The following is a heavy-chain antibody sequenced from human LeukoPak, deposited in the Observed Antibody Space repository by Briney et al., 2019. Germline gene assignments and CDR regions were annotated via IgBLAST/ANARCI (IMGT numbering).Heavy chain of an antibody. V-gene: IGHV4-34*01. J-gene: IGHJ4*02. CDR2: ITHSGST. D-gene: IGHD4-23*01. CDR3: ARGGLTYGGNSNY. Sequence: SETLSLTCAVYGGSFSGYYWSWIRQPPGKGLEWIEEITHSGSTNYNPSLKSRVTISVDTSKTQFSLKLSSVTAADTAVYYCARGGLTYGGNSNYWGQGTLVTVSS. CDR1: GGSFSGYY.